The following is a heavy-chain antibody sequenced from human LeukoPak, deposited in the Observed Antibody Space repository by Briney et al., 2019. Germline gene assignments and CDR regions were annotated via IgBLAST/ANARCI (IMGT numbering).Heavy chain of an antibody. CDR1: GFTFSSYA. CDR2: ISGSGGST. D-gene: IGHD2-2*01. V-gene: IGHV3-23*01. J-gene: IGHJ6*03. Sequence: PGGSLRLSCAASGFTFSSYAMSWVRQAPGKGLEWVSAISGSGGSTYYADSVKGRFTISRDNSKNTLYLQMNSLRAEDTAVYYCASNRVVPAARRSYYYYYMDVWGKGTTVTVSS. CDR3: ASNRVVPAARRSYYYYYMDV.